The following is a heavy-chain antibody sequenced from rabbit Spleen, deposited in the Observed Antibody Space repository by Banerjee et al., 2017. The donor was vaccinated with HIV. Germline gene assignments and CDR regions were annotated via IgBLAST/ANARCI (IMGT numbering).Heavy chain of an antibody. J-gene: IGHJ6*01. Sequence: QEQLEESGGRLVQPGGSLTLSCKASGFDFSRTGVSWVRQAPGKGLEWIGCIYAGSGSTYYASWAKGRFTISKTSSTTVTLQMTSLTVADTATYFCARGAGIAGYGYGDLWGPGTLVTVS. CDR3: ARGAGIAGYGYGDL. CDR1: GFDFSRTG. CDR2: IYAGSGST. V-gene: IGHV1S45*01. D-gene: IGHD6-1*01.